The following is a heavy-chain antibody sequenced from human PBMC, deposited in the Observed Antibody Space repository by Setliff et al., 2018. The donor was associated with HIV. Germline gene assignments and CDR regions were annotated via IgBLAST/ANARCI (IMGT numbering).Heavy chain of an antibody. CDR1: GFSFNIYG. Sequence: GGSLRLSCAASGFSFNIYGMSWVRQAPGKGLEWVSTIYIPGTTYYADSVEGRFTISRDTSKNTLFLQMNSLRAEDTAIYYCASTDTSNYDSFDIWGQGTVVTVSS. CDR3: ASTDTSNYDSFDI. J-gene: IGHJ3*02. V-gene: IGHV3-23*05. CDR2: IYIPGTT. D-gene: IGHD3-22*01.